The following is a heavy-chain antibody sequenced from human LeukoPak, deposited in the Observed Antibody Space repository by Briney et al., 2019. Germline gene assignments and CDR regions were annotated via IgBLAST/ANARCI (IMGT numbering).Heavy chain of an antibody. CDR1: GYTFTSYY. D-gene: IGHD2-15*01. CDR2: INPSGGST. J-gene: IGHJ4*02. V-gene: IGHV1-46*01. Sequence: ASVKVSCKASGYTFTSYYMHWVRQAPGQGLEWMGIINPSGGSTSYAQKFQGRVTMTRDTSTSTVYMELSSLRSEDTAVYYCARIHRYCSGGACYVLDNWGQGTLVAVSS. CDR3: ARIHRYCSGGACYVLDN.